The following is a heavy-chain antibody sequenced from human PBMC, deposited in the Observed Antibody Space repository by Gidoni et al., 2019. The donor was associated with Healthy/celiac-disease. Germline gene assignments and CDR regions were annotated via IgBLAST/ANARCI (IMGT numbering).Heavy chain of an antibody. CDR2: ISGSGGST. CDR3: AKDQVVVAAPADAFDI. J-gene: IGHJ3*02. CDR1: GFTFSRYA. Sequence: VQLLESGGGLVQPGGSLRLSCAASGFTFSRYAMSWVRQAPGKGLEVVSAISGSGGSTYYADSVKGRFTISRDKSNNTLYLQMNSLRAEDTAVYYCAKDQVVVAAPADAFDIWGQATMVIVSS. V-gene: IGHV3-23*01. D-gene: IGHD2-15*01.